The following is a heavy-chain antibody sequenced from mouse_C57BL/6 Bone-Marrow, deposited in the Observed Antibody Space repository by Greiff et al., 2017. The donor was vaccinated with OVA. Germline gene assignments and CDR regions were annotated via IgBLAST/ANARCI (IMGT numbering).Heavy chain of an antibody. CDR2: INPNNGGT. CDR3: ARSEWDYALYYYAMDY. CDR1: GYTFTDYN. J-gene: IGHJ4*01. D-gene: IGHD2-4*01. Sequence: VHVKQSGPELVKPGASVKIPCKASGYTFTDYNMDWVKQSHGKSLEWIGDINPNNGGTIYNQKFKGKATLTVDKSSSTAYMELRSLTSEDTAVYYCARSEWDYALYYYAMDYWGQGTSVTVSS. V-gene: IGHV1-18*01.